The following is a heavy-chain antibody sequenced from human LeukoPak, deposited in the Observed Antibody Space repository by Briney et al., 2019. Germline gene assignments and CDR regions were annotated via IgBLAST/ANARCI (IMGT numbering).Heavy chain of an antibody. D-gene: IGHD5-12*01. CDR1: GFTFSSYS. V-gene: IGHV3-33*08. CDR2: IWYDRSNK. CDR3: ARDTLDIVATITGDNWFDP. Sequence: GGSLRLSCAASGFTFSSYSMNWVRQAPGKGLEWVAVIWYDRSNKYYADSVKGRFTISRDNSKNTLYLQMNSLRAEDTAVYYCARDTLDIVATITGDNWFDPWGQGTLVTVSS. J-gene: IGHJ5*02.